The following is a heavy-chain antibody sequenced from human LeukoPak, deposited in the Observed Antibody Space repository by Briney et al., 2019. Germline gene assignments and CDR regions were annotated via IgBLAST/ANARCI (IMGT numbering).Heavy chain of an antibody. CDR2: IYTSGST. CDR3: ARASYSYDINGWVPFDY. J-gene: IGHJ4*02. V-gene: IGHV4-4*07. CDR1: GGSISSYY. D-gene: IGHD3-22*01. Sequence: PSETLSLTRTVSGGSISSYYWSWIRQPVGKGLEWIGRIYTSGSTNYNPSLKSRVTISGDTSKNQFSLRLSSVTAADTAVYYCARASYSYDINGWVPFDYWGQGTLVTVSS.